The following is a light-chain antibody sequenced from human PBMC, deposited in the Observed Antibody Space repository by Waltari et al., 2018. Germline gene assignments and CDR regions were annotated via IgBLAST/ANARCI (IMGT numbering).Light chain of an antibody. J-gene: IGKJ2*01. CDR2: GAS. CDR3: QQYNNWPRT. CDR1: QSVSSN. V-gene: IGKV3-15*01. Sequence: EIVMTQSPATLSVSPGERATLSCRASQSVSSNLAWYQQKPGQAPRLLLYGASTRATGLPARFSGSGSVTEFTLTISSMQSEDFAVYYCQQYNNWPRTFGQGTKLEIK.